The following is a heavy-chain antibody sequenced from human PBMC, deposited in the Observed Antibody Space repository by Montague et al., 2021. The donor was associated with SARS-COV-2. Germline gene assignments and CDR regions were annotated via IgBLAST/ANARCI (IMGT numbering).Heavy chain of an antibody. CDR2: IFWDDAK. D-gene: IGHD1-7*01. CDR1: GFSLSTSGVG. CDR3: ARSGQPAGNYAPLGYYGLDV. V-gene: IGHV2-5*02. J-gene: IGHJ6*02. Sequence: PALVKPTQTLTLTCTFSGFSLSTSGVGVGWIRQPPGKALEWLAFIFWDDAKHYIPSLKTRLTITKDTSKNHVVLTMTNMDPVDTGTYYCARSGQPAGNYAPLGYYGLDVWGRGTTVIVSS.